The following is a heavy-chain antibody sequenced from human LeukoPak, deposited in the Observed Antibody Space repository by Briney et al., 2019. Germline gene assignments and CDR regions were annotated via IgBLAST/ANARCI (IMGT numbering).Heavy chain of an antibody. V-gene: IGHV4-34*01. CDR3: ARGQGPGGSYYAWFDP. CDR2: INHSGST. CDR1: GGSFSGYY. D-gene: IGHD1-26*01. Sequence: PSETLSLTCAVYGGSFSGYYWSWIRQPPGKGLEWIGEINHSGSTNYNPSLKSRVTISVDTSKNQFSLKLSSVTAADTAVYYCARGQGPGGSYYAWFDPWGQGTLVTVSS. J-gene: IGHJ5*02.